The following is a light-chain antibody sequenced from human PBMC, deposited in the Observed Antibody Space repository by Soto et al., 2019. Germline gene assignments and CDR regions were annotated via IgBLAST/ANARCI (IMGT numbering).Light chain of an antibody. CDR2: GAS. Sequence: EIVLTQSHGTLSLSPGERATLSCRASQSVSSSYLAWYQQKPGQAPRLLIYGASSRATGIPDRFSGSGSGTDFTLTISRLEPEDFAVYYCQQYGSSRWTFGQGTKV. V-gene: IGKV3-20*01. J-gene: IGKJ1*01. CDR3: QQYGSSRWT. CDR1: QSVSSSY.